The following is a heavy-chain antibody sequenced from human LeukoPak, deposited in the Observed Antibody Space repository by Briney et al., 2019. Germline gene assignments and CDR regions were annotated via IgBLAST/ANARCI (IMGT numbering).Heavy chain of an antibody. Sequence: SETLSLICAVYGGSFSGYYWSWIRQPPGKGLEWIGEINHSGSTNYNPSLKSRVTISVDTSKNQFSLKLSSVTAADTAVYYCARGGRWQQLVPWGQGTLVTVSS. CDR1: GGSFSGYY. D-gene: IGHD6-13*01. J-gene: IGHJ5*02. CDR3: ARGGRWQQLVP. CDR2: INHSGST. V-gene: IGHV4-34*01.